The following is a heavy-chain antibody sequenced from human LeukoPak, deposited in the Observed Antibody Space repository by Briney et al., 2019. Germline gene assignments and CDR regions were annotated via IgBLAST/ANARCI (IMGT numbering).Heavy chain of an antibody. CDR2: INTNTGNP. CDR1: GYTFTSYA. Sequence: GASVKVSCKASGYTFTSYAMNWVRQAPGQGLEWMGWINTNTGNPTYAQGFTGRFVFSLDTSVSTAYLQISSLKAEDTAVYYCARGLELRYFDWLLSVLNWFDPWGQGTLVTVSS. D-gene: IGHD3-9*01. J-gene: IGHJ5*02. V-gene: IGHV7-4-1*02. CDR3: ARGLELRYFDWLLSVLNWFDP.